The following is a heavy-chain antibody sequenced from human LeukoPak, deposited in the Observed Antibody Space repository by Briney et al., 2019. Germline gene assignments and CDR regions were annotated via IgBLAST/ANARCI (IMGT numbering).Heavy chain of an antibody. CDR3: ARDRTYYGSGEFDY. D-gene: IGHD3-10*01. CDR2: INPNSGGT. CDR1: GYTFTGYY. V-gene: IGHV1-2*02. J-gene: IGHJ4*02. Sequence: ASVKVSCKASGYTFTGYYMHWVRQAPGQGLEWMGWINPNSGGTNYAQKLQGRVTMTRDTSISTAYMELSRLRSDDTAVYYCARDRTYYGSGEFDYWGQGTLVTVSS.